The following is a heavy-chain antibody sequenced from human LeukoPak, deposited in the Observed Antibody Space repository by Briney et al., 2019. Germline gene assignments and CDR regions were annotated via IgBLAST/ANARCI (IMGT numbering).Heavy chain of an antibody. CDR1: GFTFTNYA. D-gene: IGHD2/OR15-2a*01. Sequence: GGSLTLSCAASGFTFTNYAMTWVRQAPGKGLEWVSGISAGGVNTYYADSVKGRFTISRDNSRNTLYLQMNSLRAEDTAVYYCARSGLSRFGFWGQGTLVTVSS. CDR2: ISAGGVNT. CDR3: ARSGLSRFGF. J-gene: IGHJ4*02. V-gene: IGHV3-23*01.